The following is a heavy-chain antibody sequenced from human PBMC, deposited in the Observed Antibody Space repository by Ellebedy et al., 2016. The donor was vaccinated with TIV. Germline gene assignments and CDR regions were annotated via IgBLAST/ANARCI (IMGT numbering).Heavy chain of an antibody. V-gene: IGHV4-39*01. CDR1: GGSISSSTYY. Sequence: SETLSLTXTVSGGSISSSTYYWGWIRQPPGKGLEWIGSIYYSGSTYYNPSLKSRVTISVDTSKNQFSLKLSSVTAADTAVYYCARLGGTVVTPYGMDVWGQGTTVTVSS. D-gene: IGHD4-23*01. J-gene: IGHJ6*02. CDR3: ARLGGTVVTPYGMDV. CDR2: IYYSGST.